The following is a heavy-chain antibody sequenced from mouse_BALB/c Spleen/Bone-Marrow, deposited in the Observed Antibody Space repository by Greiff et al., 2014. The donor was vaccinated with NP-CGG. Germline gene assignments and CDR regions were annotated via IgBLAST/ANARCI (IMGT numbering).Heavy chain of an antibody. Sequence: EVKLQESGVELVKPGASVKLSCTASGFNIKDTYMHWVKQRPEQGLEWIGRIDPANGNTKYDPKFQGKATITADTSSNTAYLQLSSLTSEDTAVYYCAAYYYGSSQFAYWGQGTLVTVSA. V-gene: IGHV14-3*02. J-gene: IGHJ3*01. CDR2: IDPANGNT. CDR1: GFNIKDTY. D-gene: IGHD1-1*01. CDR3: AAYYYGSSQFAY.